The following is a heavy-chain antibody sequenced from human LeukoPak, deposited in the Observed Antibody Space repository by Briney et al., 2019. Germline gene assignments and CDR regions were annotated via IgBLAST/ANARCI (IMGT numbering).Heavy chain of an antibody. D-gene: IGHD6-13*01. CDR1: GFTFSNYA. V-gene: IGHV3-23*01. CDR3: APDLRGSAWSLDY. Sequence: GGSLRLSCAASGFTFSNYAMSWVRQAPGKGLEWVSVVSGSGGSTDYADSVKGRFTMSRDNSRNTLYLQMNSLRAEDTAVYYCAPDLRGSAWSLDYWGQGTLVTVSS. CDR2: VSGSGGST. J-gene: IGHJ4*02.